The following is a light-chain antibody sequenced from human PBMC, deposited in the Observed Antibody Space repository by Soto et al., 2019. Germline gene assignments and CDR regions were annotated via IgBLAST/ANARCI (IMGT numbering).Light chain of an antibody. Sequence: EVVLTQPPATLSLSPGERGTLSCGASQSVNNYLAWYQQKPGQPPRLLIYDASNRATGIPARFSGSGSGTDFTLTISSLEPEDFAVYYCQQRSNWPPLTFGQGTRLEI. CDR3: QQRSNWPPLT. CDR1: QSVNNY. J-gene: IGKJ5*01. V-gene: IGKV3-11*01. CDR2: DAS.